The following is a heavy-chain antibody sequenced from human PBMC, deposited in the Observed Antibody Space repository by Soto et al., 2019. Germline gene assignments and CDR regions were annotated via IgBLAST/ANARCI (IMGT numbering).Heavy chain of an antibody. V-gene: IGHV4-4*02. D-gene: IGHD3-22*01. Sequence: QVHLQESGPGLVQSSGTLSHTCGVSGAPISTGNWWTWVRQPPGKGLEWIGEIYHGGNTNYRPSLKSRVTISVDKAKNQFSLRLSSVTAAYTAVYYCARHSSYYYDSSAYYDSWGQGALVTVSS. CDR2: IYHGGNT. J-gene: IGHJ5*01. CDR1: GAPISTGNW. CDR3: ARHSSYYYDSSAYYDS.